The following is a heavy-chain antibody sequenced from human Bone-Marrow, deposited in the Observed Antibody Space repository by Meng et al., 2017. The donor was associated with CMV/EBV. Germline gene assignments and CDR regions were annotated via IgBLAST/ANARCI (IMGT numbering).Heavy chain of an antibody. D-gene: IGHD3-3*01. CDR1: GYTFTSYG. J-gene: IGHJ4*02. CDR2: ISAYNGNT. CDR3: ARVPADYDFWSGPPGDY. Sequence: ASVKVSCKASGYTFTSYGISWVRQAPGQGLEWMGWISAYNGNTNYAQKLQGRVTMTTDTSTSTAYMELRSLRSDDTAVYYCARVPADYDFWSGPPGDYWGQGTLVTVSS. V-gene: IGHV1-18*01.